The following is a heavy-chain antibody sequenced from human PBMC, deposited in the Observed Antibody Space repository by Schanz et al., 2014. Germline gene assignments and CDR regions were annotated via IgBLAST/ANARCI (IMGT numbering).Heavy chain of an antibody. D-gene: IGHD1-26*01. CDR1: GFTFDDYT. V-gene: IGHV3-43*01. Sequence: VQLVESGGGVVQPGRSLRLSCAGSGFTFDDYTMHWVRQPPGKGLEWVSLVTWDGGYTYYADSVKGRFTISRDNAKNSLYLQMNSLRAEDTAVYYCARDSGSHYLVDYWGQGTLVTVSS. CDR3: ARDSGSHYLVDY. CDR2: VTWDGGYT. J-gene: IGHJ4*02.